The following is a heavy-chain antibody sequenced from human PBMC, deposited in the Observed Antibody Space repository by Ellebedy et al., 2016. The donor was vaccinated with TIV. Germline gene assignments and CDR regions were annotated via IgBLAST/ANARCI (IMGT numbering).Heavy chain of an antibody. CDR1: GFTFSSYW. J-gene: IGHJ4*02. V-gene: IGHV3-7*01. CDR3: ARSSSSWYF. CDR2: VNDDGSEE. D-gene: IGHD6-13*01. Sequence: PGGSLRLSCEASGFTFSSYWMSWVRLAPGKGLEWVANVNDDGSEEHYVDSVKGRFTISRDNDKNSLYLHMDSLRAEDTAIYYCARSSSSWYFWGQGTLVTVSS.